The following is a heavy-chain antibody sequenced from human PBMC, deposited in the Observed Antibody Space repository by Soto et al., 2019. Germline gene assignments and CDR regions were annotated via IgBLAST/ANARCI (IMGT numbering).Heavy chain of an antibody. CDR2: FHSNGNS. Sequence: PSETLPLTCSGSGETISTSYWSWIRQPAEKRPEWIGRFHSNGNSHYNPSLRSRVSMSMDTSKKEIYLELTSVTAADTAVYYCGGDGSAVDTDLRDFCGQGSLV. CDR1: GETISTSY. CDR3: GGDGSAVDTDLRDF. D-gene: IGHD3-3*01. J-gene: IGHJ4*02. V-gene: IGHV4-4*07.